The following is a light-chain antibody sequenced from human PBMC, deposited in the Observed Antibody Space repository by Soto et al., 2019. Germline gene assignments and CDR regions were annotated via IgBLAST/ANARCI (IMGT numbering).Light chain of an antibody. CDR2: KAS. Sequence: IQMTQSTSTLSAAVGDRVTITCRASQSSSSWLAWYQQKPGKAPKLLIYKASSLESGVPSRFSGSGSGTEFTLTICSLQPDDFATYYCQQYNSYWTFGQGTKWIS. CDR1: QSSSSW. CDR3: QQYNSYWT. J-gene: IGKJ1*01. V-gene: IGKV1-5*03.